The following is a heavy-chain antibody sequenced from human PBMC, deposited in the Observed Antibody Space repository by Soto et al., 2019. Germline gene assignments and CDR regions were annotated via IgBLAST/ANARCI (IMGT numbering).Heavy chain of an antibody. D-gene: IGHD1-26*01. Sequence: ASVKVSCKASGYTFINYGISWVRQAPGQGLEWMGWISTYNDNTRYAQRFQGRVTMTTDTSTSTAYMELRSLRSDDTAVYYCARILSGSFLSYYYKGVDVWGQGTTVTVSS. V-gene: IGHV1-18*01. J-gene: IGHJ6*02. CDR2: ISTYNDNT. CDR3: ARILSGSFLSYYYKGVDV. CDR1: GYTFINYG.